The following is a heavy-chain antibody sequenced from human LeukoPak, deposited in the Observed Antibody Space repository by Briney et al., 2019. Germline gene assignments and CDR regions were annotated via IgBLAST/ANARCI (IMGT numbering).Heavy chain of an antibody. CDR2: INPSSGGT. D-gene: IGHD4-17*01. CDR1: GYTFTGYF. J-gene: IGHJ4*02. V-gene: IGHV1-2*02. Sequence: ASVKVSCKPSGYTFTGYFLHWVRQAPGQGLEWMGWINPSSGGTFSAQRLQGRVTLTRDTSIATAYMELSSLTSDDTAIYYCARQYGDYIRHFDYWGQGTLVTVSS. CDR3: ARQYGDYIRHFDY.